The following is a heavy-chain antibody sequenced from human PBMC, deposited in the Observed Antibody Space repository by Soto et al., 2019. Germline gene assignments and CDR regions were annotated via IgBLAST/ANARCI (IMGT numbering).Heavy chain of an antibody. CDR3: ARVRVAIFGVVIMQGWFDP. CDR1: GYTFTSYG. CDR2: ISAYNGNT. D-gene: IGHD3-3*01. V-gene: IGHV1-18*01. J-gene: IGHJ5*02. Sequence: EASVKVSCKASGYTFTSYGISWVRQAPGQGLEWMGWISAYNGNTNYAQKLQGRVTMTTDTSTSTAYMELRSLRSDDTAVYYCARVRVAIFGVVIMQGWFDPWGQGTLVTVSS.